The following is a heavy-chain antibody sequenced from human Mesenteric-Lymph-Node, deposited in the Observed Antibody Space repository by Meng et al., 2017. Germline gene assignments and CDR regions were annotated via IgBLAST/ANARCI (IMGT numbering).Heavy chain of an antibody. V-gene: IGHV1-69*01. Sequence: QVRLVRLWAWGKKPWSLVKGSCKSSGYTFTGYYMHWVRQAPGQGLEWMGGIIPIFGTANYAQKFQGRVTITADESTSTAYMELSSLRSEDTAVYYCARPDYGSGSYRLDYWGQGTLVTVSS. J-gene: IGHJ4*02. CDR3: ARPDYGSGSYRLDY. CDR1: GYTFTGYY. D-gene: IGHD3-10*01. CDR2: IIPIFGTA.